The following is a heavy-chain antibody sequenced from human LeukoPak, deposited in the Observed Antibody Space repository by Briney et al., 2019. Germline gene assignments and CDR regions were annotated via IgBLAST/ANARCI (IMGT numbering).Heavy chain of an antibody. CDR1: GGSISSSSYY. Sequence: PSETLSLTCTVSGGSISSSSYYWGWIRQPPGKGLEWIGSIYYSGSTYYNPSLKSRVTISVDTSKNQFSLKLSSVTAADTAVYYCARGRKAVYGSGSYKQRPAIYFDYWGQGTLVTVSS. CDR3: ARGRKAVYGSGSYKQRPAIYFDY. D-gene: IGHD3-10*01. V-gene: IGHV4-39*01. J-gene: IGHJ4*02. CDR2: IYYSGST.